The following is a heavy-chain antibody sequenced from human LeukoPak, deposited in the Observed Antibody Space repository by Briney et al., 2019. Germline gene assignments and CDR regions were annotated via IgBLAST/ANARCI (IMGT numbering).Heavy chain of an antibody. CDR2: IYDSGST. V-gene: IGHV4-59*01. CDR3: ARDHYDSSGYYSFDY. D-gene: IGHD3-22*01. J-gene: IGHJ4*02. Sequence: PSETLSLTCTVSGGPISSYYWSWIRQPPGKGLEWIGYIYDSGSTNYNPSLKSRVTVSVDTSKNQFSLKLTSVTAMDTAVYYCARDHYDSSGYYSFDYWGQGTLVTVSS. CDR1: GGPISSYY.